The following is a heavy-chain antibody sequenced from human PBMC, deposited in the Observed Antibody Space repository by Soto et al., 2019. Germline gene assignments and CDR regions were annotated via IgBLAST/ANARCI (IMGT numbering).Heavy chain of an antibody. Sequence: VASVKVSCKASGYTFTSYYMHWVRQAPGQGLEWMGIINPSGGSTSYAQKFQGRVTMTRDTSTSTVYMELSSLRSEDTAVYYCARDGPYSSSSGPHKIDYWGQGTLVTVSS. CDR1: GYTFTSYY. V-gene: IGHV1-46*01. J-gene: IGHJ4*02. CDR3: ARDGPYSSSSGPHKIDY. CDR2: INPSGGST. D-gene: IGHD6-6*01.